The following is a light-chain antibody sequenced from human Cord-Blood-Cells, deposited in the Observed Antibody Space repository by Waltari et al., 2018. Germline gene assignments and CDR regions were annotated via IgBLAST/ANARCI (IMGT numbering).Light chain of an antibody. CDR3: QQSYSSPLT. Sequence: DIQMTQSPSSLSASVGDRVTITWRASQSISSYLNWYQQKPGKAPKRQIYAASSLQSSVPSSFSRSGSGTDFSLTISSLPPEDYGTYDCQQSYSSPLTFGGGTKVEIK. J-gene: IGKJ4*01. CDR2: AAS. V-gene: IGKV1-39*01. CDR1: QSISSY.